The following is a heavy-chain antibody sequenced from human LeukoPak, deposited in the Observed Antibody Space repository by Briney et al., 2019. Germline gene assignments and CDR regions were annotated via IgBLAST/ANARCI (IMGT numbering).Heavy chain of an antibody. CDR1: GGTFSSYA. CDR3: ARAPFDYGDYYNYFDY. CDR2: IIPIFGTA. Sequence: SVKVSCKASGGTFSSYAISWVRQAPGQGLEWMGGIIPIFGTANYAQKFQGRVTITADESMSTAYMELSSLRSEDTAVYYCARAPFDYGDYYNYFDYWGQGTLVTVSS. J-gene: IGHJ4*02. V-gene: IGHV1-69*01. D-gene: IGHD4-17*01.